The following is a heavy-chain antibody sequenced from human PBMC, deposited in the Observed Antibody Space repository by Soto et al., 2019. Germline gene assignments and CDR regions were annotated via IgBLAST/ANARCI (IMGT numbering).Heavy chain of an antibody. CDR3: AKDATWIQLWFDY. CDR1: GFTFSNYA. Sequence: GGSLRLSCAASGFTFSNYAMSWVRQAPGKGLEWVSAINAGGADTYYADSVKGRFTVSRDNSKNTLYLQMNSLRAEDTAVYYCAKDATWIQLWFDYWGQGTLVTVS. CDR2: INAGGADT. J-gene: IGHJ4*02. D-gene: IGHD5-18*01. V-gene: IGHV3-23*01.